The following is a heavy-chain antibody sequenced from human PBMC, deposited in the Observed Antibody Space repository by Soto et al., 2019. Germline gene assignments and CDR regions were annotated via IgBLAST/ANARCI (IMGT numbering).Heavy chain of an antibody. J-gene: IGHJ4*02. CDR2: IWYDGSNK. D-gene: IGHD6-13*01. CDR1: GFTFSSYG. V-gene: IGHV3-33*01. CDR3: AREVRQLDAQGIAAAGPLDY. Sequence: GGSLRLSCAASGFTFSSYGMHWVRQAPGKGLEWVAVIWYDGSNKYYADSVKGRFTISRDNSKNTLYLQMNSLRAEDTAVYYCAREVRQLDAQGIAAAGPLDYWGQGTLVTVSS.